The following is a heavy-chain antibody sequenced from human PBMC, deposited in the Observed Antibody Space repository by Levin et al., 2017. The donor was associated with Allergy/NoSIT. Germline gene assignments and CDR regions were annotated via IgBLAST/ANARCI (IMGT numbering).Heavy chain of an antibody. J-gene: IGHJ5*01. CDR1: GFKFNDYA. Sequence: PGGSLRLSCAGSGFKFNDYAFSWVRQAPGKGLEWVSAISGSGQNLYYADSVKGRFSISRDNSLNTVYLQMNDLRADDTAIYFCARDKPAHNSHGWLDSWGQGTRVTVSS. V-gene: IGHV3-23*01. CDR3: ARDKPAHNSHGWLDS. CDR2: ISGSGQNL.